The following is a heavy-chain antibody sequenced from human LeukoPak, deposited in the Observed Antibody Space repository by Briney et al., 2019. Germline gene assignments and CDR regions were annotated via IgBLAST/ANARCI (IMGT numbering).Heavy chain of an antibody. Sequence: SETLSLTCTVSGGSISSYYWSWIRQPPGKGLEWIGYIYYSGSTNYNPSLKGRVTISVDTSKNQFSLKLSSVTAADTAVYYCASEPLSTYGYNYWGQGTLVTVSS. D-gene: IGHD5-18*01. V-gene: IGHV4-59*01. CDR3: ASEPLSTYGYNY. CDR2: IYYSGST. J-gene: IGHJ4*02. CDR1: GGSISSYY.